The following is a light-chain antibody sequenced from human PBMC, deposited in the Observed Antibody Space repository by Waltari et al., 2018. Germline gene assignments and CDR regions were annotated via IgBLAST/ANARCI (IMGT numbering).Light chain of an antibody. V-gene: IGKV1-5*01. CDR3: QQYDSYSS. CDR1: QRISSW. J-gene: IGKJ2*03. CDR2: DVS. Sequence: DIQMTQSPSTLSASVGDRVTITCRASQRISSWLAWYQQQPGKAPKLLIYDVSRLESGVPSRFSGSGSGTEFTLTISSLQPDDFAAYYCQQYDSYSSFGQGTKLEIK.